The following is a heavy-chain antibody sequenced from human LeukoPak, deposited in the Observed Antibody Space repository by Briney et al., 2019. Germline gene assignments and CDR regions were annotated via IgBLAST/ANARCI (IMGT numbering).Heavy chain of an antibody. J-gene: IGHJ4*02. V-gene: IGHV3-53*01. CDR1: GFTVSSSY. Sequence: GGSLRLSCAASGFTVSSSYMSWVRQAPGKGLEWVSVIFSGGSTYYADSVKGRFTISRDNSKNTLYLQMNSLRAEDTAVYFCARDRGSDDPIDCWGQGTLVTVSS. CDR2: IFSGGST. CDR3: ARDRGSDDPIDC. D-gene: IGHD2-15*01.